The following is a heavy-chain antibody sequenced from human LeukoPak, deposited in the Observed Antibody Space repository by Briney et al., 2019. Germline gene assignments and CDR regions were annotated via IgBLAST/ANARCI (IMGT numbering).Heavy chain of an antibody. J-gene: IGHJ4*02. V-gene: IGHV3-30-3*01. CDR1: GFTFRNYV. CDR3: AREGYYGSGSPPSLYFDY. Sequence: PGGSLRLSCAASGFTFRNYVIHWVRQAPGKGLGWVEVTPSDLNVKLYADSVKGRFTISRDNSRSTLYLQMNSLRPEDTAIYYCAREGYYGSGSPPSLYFDYWGQGTLVTVSS. D-gene: IGHD3-10*01. CDR2: TPSDLNVK.